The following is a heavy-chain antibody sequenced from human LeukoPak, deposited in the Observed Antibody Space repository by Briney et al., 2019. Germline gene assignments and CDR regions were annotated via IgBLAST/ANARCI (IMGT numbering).Heavy chain of an antibody. CDR3: ARAGDYYSYGMDV. D-gene: IGHD7-27*01. Sequence: ASVKVSCKASGYTFTGYYMHWVRQAPGQGLAWMGRINPNSGGTNYAQKFQGRVTMTRDTSISTAYMELSRLRSDDTAVYYCARAGDYYSYGMDVWGQGTTVTVSS. CDR2: INPNSGGT. J-gene: IGHJ6*02. CDR1: GYTFTGYY. V-gene: IGHV1-2*02.